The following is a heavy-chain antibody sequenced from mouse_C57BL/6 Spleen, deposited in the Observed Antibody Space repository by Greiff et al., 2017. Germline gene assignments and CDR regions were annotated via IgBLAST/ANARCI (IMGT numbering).Heavy chain of an antibody. CDR1: GYAFTNYL. V-gene: IGHV1-54*01. CDR2: INPGSGGT. D-gene: IGHD1-1*02. CDR3: ACGGYAMDY. Sequence: VQLQQSGAELVRPGTSVKVSCKASGYAFTNYLIEWVKQRPGQGLEWIGVINPGSGGTNYNEKFKGKATLTADKSSSTAYMQLSILTSEDSAVYFCACGGYAMDYWGQGTSVTVSS. J-gene: IGHJ4*01.